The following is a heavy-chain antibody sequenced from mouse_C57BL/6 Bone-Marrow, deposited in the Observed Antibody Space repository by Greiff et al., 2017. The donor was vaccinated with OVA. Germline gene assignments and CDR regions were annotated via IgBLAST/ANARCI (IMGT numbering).Heavy chain of an antibody. D-gene: IGHD1-1*01. CDR3: ARHPYYGSDGDYAMDY. CDR2: IWSDGST. V-gene: IGHV2-6-1*01. J-gene: IGHJ4*01. CDR1: GFSLTSYG. Sequence: QVQLKESGPGLVAPSQSLSITCTVSGFSLTSYGVHWVRQPPGKGLEWLVVIWSDGSTTYNSALKSRLSISKDNSKSQVFLKMNSLQTDDTAMYYCARHPYYGSDGDYAMDYWGQGTSVTVSS.